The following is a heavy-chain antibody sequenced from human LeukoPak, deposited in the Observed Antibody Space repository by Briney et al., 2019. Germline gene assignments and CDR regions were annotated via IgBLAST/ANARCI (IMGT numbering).Heavy chain of an antibody. CDR3: ARIKDIVVGGHGAFDI. Sequence: GGSLRLSCAASGFTFSSYCMHWVRQAPGKGLEWVASIWYDGSNTYYADSVKGRFTISRDNSKNTLYLQMDSLRAEDTAVYYCARIKDIVVGGHGAFDIWGQGTMVTVSS. J-gene: IGHJ3*02. V-gene: IGHV3-33*01. CDR2: IWYDGSNT. D-gene: IGHD2-15*01. CDR1: GFTFSSYC.